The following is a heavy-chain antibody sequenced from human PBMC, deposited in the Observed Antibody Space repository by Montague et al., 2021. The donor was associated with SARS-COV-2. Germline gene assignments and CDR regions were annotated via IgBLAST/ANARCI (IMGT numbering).Heavy chain of an antibody. CDR2: IDWDDDK. CDR1: GVSLSTSGMC. CDR3: ARTSIPAAGTAFDI. V-gene: IGHV2-70*11. Sequence: PALVKPTQTLTLTCTFSGVSLSTSGMCVSWIRQPPGKALEWLARIDWDDDKYYSTSLKTRLTISKDTSKNQVVLTMTNMDPVDTATYYCARTSIPAAGTAFDIWGQGTMVTVSS. J-gene: IGHJ3*02. D-gene: IGHD6-13*01.